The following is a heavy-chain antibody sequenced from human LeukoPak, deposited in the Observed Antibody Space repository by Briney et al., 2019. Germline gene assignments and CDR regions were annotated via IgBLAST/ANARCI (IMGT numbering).Heavy chain of an antibody. CDR1: GFTFSSYS. Sequence: PGGSLRLSCAASGFTFSSYSMNWVRQAPGKGLEWLAYISYDGRTDYHADSVKGRFSISRDNSRSMLDLQMNSLGPEDTAVYYCAKSRLWFGERGTNYYYGMDVWGQGTTVTVSS. CDR3: AKSRLWFGERGTNYYYGMDV. J-gene: IGHJ6*02. CDR2: ISYDGRTD. V-gene: IGHV3-30*18. D-gene: IGHD3-10*01.